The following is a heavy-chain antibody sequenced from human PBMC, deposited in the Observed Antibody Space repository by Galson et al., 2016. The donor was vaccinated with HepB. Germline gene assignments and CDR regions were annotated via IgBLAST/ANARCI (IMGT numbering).Heavy chain of an antibody. CDR2: IYYSGIP. J-gene: IGHJ6*02. Sequence: ETLSLTCTVSGGSISSSSYYWGWIRQPPGKGLEWIGNIYYSGIPYYNPSLKSRVTISVDTSKKQFSLKLSSVTAADTAVYYCAKTRYSSSHYYYGMDVWGQGTTVTVSS. D-gene: IGHD6-6*01. CDR3: AKTRYSSSHYYYGMDV. V-gene: IGHV4-39*01. CDR1: GGSISSSSYY.